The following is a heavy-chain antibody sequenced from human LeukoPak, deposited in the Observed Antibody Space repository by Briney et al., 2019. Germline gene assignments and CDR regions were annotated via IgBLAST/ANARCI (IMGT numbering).Heavy chain of an antibody. CDR2: ISAYNGNT. CDR3: ARGRIAAAGVAEYFQH. CDR1: GYNFTSYA. V-gene: IGHV1-18*01. Sequence: ASVKVSCKASGYNFTSYAISWVRQAPGQGLEWMGWISAYNGNTNYAQKLQGRVTMTTETSTSTAYMELRSLRSDDTAVYYCARGRIAAAGVAEYFQHWGQGTLVTVSS. J-gene: IGHJ1*01. D-gene: IGHD6-13*01.